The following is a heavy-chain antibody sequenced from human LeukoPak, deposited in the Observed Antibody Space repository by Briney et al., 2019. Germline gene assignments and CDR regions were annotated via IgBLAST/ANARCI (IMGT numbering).Heavy chain of an antibody. Sequence: ASVKVSCKASGYTFTGYYMHWVRQAPGQGLEWMGWINPNSGGTNYAQKFQGRVTMTRDTSISTAYMELSRLRSDDTAVYYCARSDGYIVATSPLDYWGQGTLVTVSS. J-gene: IGHJ4*02. D-gene: IGHD5-12*01. CDR1: GYTFTGYY. V-gene: IGHV1-2*02. CDR2: INPNSGGT. CDR3: ARSDGYIVATSPLDY.